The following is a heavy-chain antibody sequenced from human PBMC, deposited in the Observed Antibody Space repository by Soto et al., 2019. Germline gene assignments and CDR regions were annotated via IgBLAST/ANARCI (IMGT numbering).Heavy chain of an antibody. CDR3: ARDRALWFGELLHYYYYGMDV. J-gene: IGHJ6*02. Sequence: SVKVSFKASGGTFSRYAVSWVRQAPGQGLEWMGGIIPIFGTANYAQKFQGRVTITADKSTSTAYMELSSLRSEDTAVYYCARDRALWFGELLHYYYYGMDVWGQGTTVTVSS. CDR2: IIPIFGTA. CDR1: GGTFSRYA. D-gene: IGHD3-10*01. V-gene: IGHV1-69*06.